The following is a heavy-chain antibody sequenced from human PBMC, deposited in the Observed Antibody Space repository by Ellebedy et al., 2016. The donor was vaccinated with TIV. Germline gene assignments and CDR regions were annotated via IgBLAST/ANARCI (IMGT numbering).Heavy chain of an antibody. CDR3: ARDGDGYNFDY. J-gene: IGHJ4*02. Sequence: GGSLRLSCAASGFTFSSYAMSWVRQAPGKGLEWVSAISSSGGSTYYADSVKGRFTISRDNAKNTLYLQMNSLRAEDTAVYYCARDGDGYNFDYWGKGTLVTVSS. V-gene: IGHV3-23*01. CDR2: ISSSGGST. D-gene: IGHD5-24*01. CDR1: GFTFSSYA.